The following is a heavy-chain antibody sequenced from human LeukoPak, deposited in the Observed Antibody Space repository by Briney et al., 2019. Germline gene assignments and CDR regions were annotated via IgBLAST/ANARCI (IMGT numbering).Heavy chain of an antibody. J-gene: IGHJ3*02. V-gene: IGHV4-61*02. CDR2: IYYSGST. CDR3: ARDWGFMITFRGHAFDI. Sequence: SQTLSLTCTVSGGSINSGTYYWSWIRQPAGKGLEWIGSIYYSGSTYYNPSLKSRVTISVDTSKNQFSLKLSSVAAADTAVYYCARDWGFMITFRGHAFDIWGQGTMATVSS. D-gene: IGHD3-16*01. CDR1: GGSINSGTYY.